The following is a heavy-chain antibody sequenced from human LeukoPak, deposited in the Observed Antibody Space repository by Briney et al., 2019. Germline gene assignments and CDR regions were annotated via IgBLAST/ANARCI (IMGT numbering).Heavy chain of an antibody. Sequence: PSETLSLTCTVSGGSISSYYWSWIRQPPGKGLEWIGYIYYSGSTNYNPSLKSRVTISVDTSKNQFSLKLSSVTAADTAVYYCARGEQMATIPFDYWGQGTLVTVSS. CDR1: GGSISSYY. CDR3: ARGEQMATIPFDY. D-gene: IGHD5-24*01. J-gene: IGHJ4*02. CDR2: IYYSGST. V-gene: IGHV4-59*01.